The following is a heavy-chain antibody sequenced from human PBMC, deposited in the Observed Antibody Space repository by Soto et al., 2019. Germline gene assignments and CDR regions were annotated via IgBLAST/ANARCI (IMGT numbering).Heavy chain of an antibody. J-gene: IGHJ4*02. Sequence: PGGSLRRSCAASGFASSSYDMHWVRQAPGKGLELLSCISGSGGGTYYADSVKGRFTISRADYKNTRFLQMHSLSAEDTAIYYCARGGGKISTGWWWAPGHWGQGT. CDR1: GFASSSYD. CDR3: ARGGGKISTGWWWAPGH. V-gene: IGHV3-23*01. CDR2: ISGSGGGT. D-gene: IGHD2-21*01.